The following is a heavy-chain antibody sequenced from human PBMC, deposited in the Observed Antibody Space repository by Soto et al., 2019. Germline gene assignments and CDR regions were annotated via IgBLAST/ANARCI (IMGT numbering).Heavy chain of an antibody. CDR2: IYRSGNT. V-gene: IGHV4-4*07. CDR1: GGSISGHY. CDR3: ARDSQIWFDP. J-gene: IGHJ5*02. Sequence: SETLSLTCTVSGGSISGHYWSWIRQPAGKGLEWIGRIYRSGNTNFNPPLKSRVTMSVDTSKNQFSLKLSSVTVADTAVYYCARDSQIWFDPWGQGTLVT.